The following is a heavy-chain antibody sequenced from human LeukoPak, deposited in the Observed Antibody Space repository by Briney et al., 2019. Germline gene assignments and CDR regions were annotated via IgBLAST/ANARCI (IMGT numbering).Heavy chain of an antibody. J-gene: IGHJ3*02. Sequence: SSETLSLTCTVSGGSISSSSYYWGWIRQPPGKGLEWIGSIYYSGSTYYNPSLKSRVTISVDTSKNQFSLKLSSVTAADTAVYYCASLGYCSGGSCYLPHGSAFDIWGQGTMVTVSS. D-gene: IGHD2-15*01. CDR3: ASLGYCSGGSCYLPHGSAFDI. CDR2: IYYSGST. V-gene: IGHV4-39*07. CDR1: GGSISSSSYY.